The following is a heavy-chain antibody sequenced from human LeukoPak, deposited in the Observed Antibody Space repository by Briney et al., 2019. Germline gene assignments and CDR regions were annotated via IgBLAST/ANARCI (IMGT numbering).Heavy chain of an antibody. CDR2: VQVDGSQK. D-gene: IGHD3-10*01. J-gene: IGHJ4*02. CDR1: GFTFSTYG. V-gene: IGHV3-30*02. CDR3: AKGLGSGSYSYFDY. Sequence: GGSLRLSCATSGFTFSTYGMHWVRQAPGKGLEWVALVQVDGSQKYYADSVKGRFTISRDNSKNTLYLQMNSLRAEDTAVYYCAKGLGSGSYSYFDYWGQGTLVTVSS.